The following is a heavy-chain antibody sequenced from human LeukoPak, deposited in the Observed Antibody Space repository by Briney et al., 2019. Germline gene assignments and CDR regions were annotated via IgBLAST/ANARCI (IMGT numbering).Heavy chain of an antibody. J-gene: IGHJ4*02. CDR2: IHNSGTT. D-gene: IGHD3-10*01. Sequence: SETLSLTCAVYGGSFSGYYWSWIRQSSGKGLEWIGEIHNSGTTNYNPSLDSRVTISEDTSKNQFYLNLSSVTAADTAVYYCARRYYYNLGSFPFDFWGQGTLVTFSS. V-gene: IGHV4-34*01. CDR1: GGSFSGYY. CDR3: ARRYYYNLGSFPFDF.